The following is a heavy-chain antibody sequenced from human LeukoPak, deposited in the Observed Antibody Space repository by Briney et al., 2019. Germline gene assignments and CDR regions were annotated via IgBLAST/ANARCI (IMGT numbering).Heavy chain of an antibody. D-gene: IGHD6-19*01. J-gene: IGHJ4*02. CDR3: ARVGEQWLEFDY. CDR1: GGSISSYY. Sequence: SETLSLTCSVSGGSISSYYWSWIRQPPGEGLKWIGNIYYSGYTTYSPSLRSRVTISVDTSKNQFSLKLSSVTAADTAVYYCARVGEQWLEFDYWGQGTLVTVSS. CDR2: IYYSGYT. V-gene: IGHV4-59*12.